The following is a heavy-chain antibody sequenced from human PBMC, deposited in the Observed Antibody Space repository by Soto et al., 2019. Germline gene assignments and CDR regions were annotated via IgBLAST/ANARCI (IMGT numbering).Heavy chain of an antibody. CDR3: ARMTGITYYYGSVSYYNVPP. D-gene: IGHD3-10*01. CDR2: INQSGST. Sequence: QVQLQQWGAGLLQPSETLSLTCAVYGGSFSGYYWSWIRQPPGKGLEWIGEINQSGSTNYNPSLKSRVTISVDTYKNPLALKLSSVTAADTAVYYCARMTGITYYYGSVSYYNVPPWGQGTLVTVSS. V-gene: IGHV4-34*01. CDR1: GGSFSGYY. J-gene: IGHJ5*02.